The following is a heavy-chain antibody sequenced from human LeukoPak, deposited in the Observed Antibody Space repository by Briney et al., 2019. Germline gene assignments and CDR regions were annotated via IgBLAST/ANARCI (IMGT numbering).Heavy chain of an antibody. CDR3: ARPMISSYAFDI. D-gene: IGHD3-22*01. CDR1: GYTFTSYG. CDR2: INPSGGRA. Sequence: GASVKVSCKASGYTFTSYGISWVRQAPGQGLEWMGIINPSGGRATYAQKFQGRVTMTRDTSTSTVYMELSSLRSEDTAVYYCARPMISSYAFDIWGQGTMVTVSS. V-gene: IGHV1-46*01. J-gene: IGHJ3*02.